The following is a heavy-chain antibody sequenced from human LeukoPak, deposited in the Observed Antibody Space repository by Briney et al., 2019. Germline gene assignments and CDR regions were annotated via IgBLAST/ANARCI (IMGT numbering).Heavy chain of an antibody. CDR2: IYYSGST. D-gene: IGHD3-22*01. Sequence: SETLSLTCTVSGGSISSYYWSWIRQPPGKGLEWIGYIYYSGSTYYNPSLRSRVTISVDTSKNQFSLKLSSVTAADTAVYYCARTIYDSSGTYDYWGQGTLVTVSS. V-gene: IGHV4-59*01. J-gene: IGHJ4*02. CDR3: ARTIYDSSGTYDY. CDR1: GGSISSYY.